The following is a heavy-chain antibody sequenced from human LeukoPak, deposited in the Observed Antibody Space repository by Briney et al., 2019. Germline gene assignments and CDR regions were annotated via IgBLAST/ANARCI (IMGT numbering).Heavy chain of an antibody. D-gene: IGHD6-19*01. V-gene: IGHV3-33*01. J-gene: IGHJ4*02. CDR3: ARDKSLAVAGYFDY. CDR1: GFTFSSYG. CDR2: IWYDGSNK. Sequence: PGGSLRLSCAASGFTFSSYGMHWVRQAPGKGLEWVAVIWYDGSNKYYADSVKGRFTISRDNSKNTLYLQMNSLRAEDTAMYYCARDKSLAVAGYFDYWGQGTLVTVSS.